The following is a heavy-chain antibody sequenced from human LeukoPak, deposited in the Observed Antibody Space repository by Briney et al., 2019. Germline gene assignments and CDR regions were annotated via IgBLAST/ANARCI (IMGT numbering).Heavy chain of an antibody. CDR2: ISSSSSYI. Sequence: GGSLRLSCAASGFTFSYYSMNWVRQAPGKGLEWVSFISSSSSYIYYADSVKGRFTISRDNAKKSLYLQMNSLRAEDTALYYCARGGPETVYDSSGYSVDYFDYWGQGTLVTVSS. CDR3: ARGGPETVYDSSGYSVDYFDY. J-gene: IGHJ4*02. D-gene: IGHD3-22*01. CDR1: GFTFSYYS. V-gene: IGHV3-21*04.